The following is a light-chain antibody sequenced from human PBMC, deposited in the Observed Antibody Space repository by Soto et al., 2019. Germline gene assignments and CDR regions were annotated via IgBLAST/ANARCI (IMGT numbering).Light chain of an antibody. CDR3: QQYNNWPGT. CDR2: GAS. J-gene: IGKJ3*01. V-gene: IGKV3-15*01. CDR1: QSVSSN. Sequence: EIVMTQSPATLSVSPGERATLSCRASQRRASQSVSSNLAWYQQKPGQAPRLLIYGASTRATGIPARFSGSGSGTEFTLTISSLQSEDFAVYYCQQYNNWPGTCGPGTKVDIK.